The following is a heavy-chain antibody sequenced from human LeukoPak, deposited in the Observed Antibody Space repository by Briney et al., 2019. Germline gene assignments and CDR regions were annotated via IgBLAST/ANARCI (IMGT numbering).Heavy chain of an antibody. CDR2: IKQDGSEK. Sequence: GGSLRLSCAASGFTFSSYWMTWVRQAPGKGLEWVANIKQDGSEKYYVDSVKGRFTISRDNAKNSLYLQMNSLRAEDTAVYYCAKDWEDSSSWYAKVDYWGQGTLVTVSS. CDR1: GFTFSSYW. V-gene: IGHV3-7*03. CDR3: AKDWEDSSSWYAKVDY. J-gene: IGHJ4*02. D-gene: IGHD6-13*01.